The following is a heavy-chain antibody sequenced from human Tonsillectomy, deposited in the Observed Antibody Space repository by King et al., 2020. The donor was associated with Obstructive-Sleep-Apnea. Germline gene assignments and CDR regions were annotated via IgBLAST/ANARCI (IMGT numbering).Heavy chain of an antibody. D-gene: IGHD3-16*01. J-gene: IGHJ4*02. Sequence: VQLVESGGGLVQPGGSLRLSCAASGFTFSAYAMNWVRQTPAKGLEWVSYISSSGTTVYHADSVKGRFTISRDNTKNSVYLQMNSLRAEDTAVYFCARDWGTTGDWGQGTLVTVSA. V-gene: IGHV3-48*04. CDR3: ARDWGTTGD. CDR2: ISSSGTTV. CDR1: GFTFSAYA.